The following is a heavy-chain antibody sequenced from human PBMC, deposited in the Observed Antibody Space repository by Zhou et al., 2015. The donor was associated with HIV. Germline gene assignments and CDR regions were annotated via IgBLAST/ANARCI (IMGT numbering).Heavy chain of an antibody. V-gene: IGHV1-69*01. CDR2: IIPIFGTA. D-gene: IGHD3-3*01. CDR1: GGTFSSYA. CDR3: ARPTRVDDFWSGYPYYYYYGMDV. Sequence: QVQLVQSGAEVKKPGSSVKVSCKASGGTFSSYAISWVRQAPGQGLEWMGGIIPIFGTANYAQKFQGRVTITADESTSTAYMELSSLRSEDTAVYYCARPTRVDDFWSGYPYYYYYGMDVWGQGTTVTVSS. J-gene: IGHJ6*02.